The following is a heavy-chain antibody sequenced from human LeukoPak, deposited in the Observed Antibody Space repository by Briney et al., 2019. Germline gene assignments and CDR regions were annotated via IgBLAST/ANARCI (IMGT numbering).Heavy chain of an antibody. CDR3: ARREATAYTWFYP. Sequence: SGTLSLTCTVAGGSISSSSYYWGWIRQPPGKGLEWIGSIYYSGSTYYNPSLKSRVTISVDTSKNQFSLKLSPVTAADTAVYYCARREATAYTWFYPWVQGTLVTVSS. CDR2: IYYSGST. CDR1: GGSISSSSYY. J-gene: IGHJ5*02. D-gene: IGHD5-12*01. V-gene: IGHV4-39*01.